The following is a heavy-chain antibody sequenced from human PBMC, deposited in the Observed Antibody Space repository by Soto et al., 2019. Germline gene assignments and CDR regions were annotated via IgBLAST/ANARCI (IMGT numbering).Heavy chain of an antibody. CDR1: GFTFSNAW. CDR3: TTSEGNWNDLVEPFY. Sequence: GGSLRLSCAVSGFTFSNAWMSWVRQAPGKGLEWVGRSKSKNDGGTTDYAAPVKGRFTISRDDSKNTLYLQMNSLKTEDTAVYYCTTSEGNWNDLVEPFYWGQGTLVTVSS. D-gene: IGHD1-20*01. V-gene: IGHV3-15*01. CDR2: SKSKNDGGTT. J-gene: IGHJ4*02.